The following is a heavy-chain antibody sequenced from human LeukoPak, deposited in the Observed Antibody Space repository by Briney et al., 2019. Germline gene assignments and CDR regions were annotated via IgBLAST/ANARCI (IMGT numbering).Heavy chain of an antibody. J-gene: IGHJ4*02. CDR1: GFPFSSYW. V-gene: IGHV3-7*04. Sequence: GGSLRLSCVASGFPFSSYWMTWVRQAPGKGLEWVANIKQDGSKKSYVDSVKGRFTISRDNAKNSLYLQMNSLRDEDTAIYYCTRVGYIDEGIDYWGQGTLVTVSS. D-gene: IGHD5-24*01. CDR3: TRVGYIDEGIDY. CDR2: IKQDGSKK.